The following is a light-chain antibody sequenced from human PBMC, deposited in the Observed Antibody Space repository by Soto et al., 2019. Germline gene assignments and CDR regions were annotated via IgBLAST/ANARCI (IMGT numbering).Light chain of an antibody. J-gene: IGKJ5*01. Sequence: ENVLTQSPGTLSLSPGERATLSCRASQSVTINYLAWYQQKPGQAPRLLIYGVSTRATGIPDRFSGSGSGIDFTLTISRLEPEDIGTYYCQQYDILPITFGRGTRLEIK. CDR3: QQYDILPIT. CDR2: GVS. CDR1: QSVTINY. V-gene: IGKV3-20*01.